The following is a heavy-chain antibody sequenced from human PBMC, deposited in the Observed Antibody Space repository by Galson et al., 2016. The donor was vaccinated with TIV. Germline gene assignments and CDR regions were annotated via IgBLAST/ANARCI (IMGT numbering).Heavy chain of an antibody. D-gene: IGHD6-19*01. J-gene: IGHJ4*02. CDR3: ARSRSSGWCIYFDF. CDR1: GYTFTNYF. Sequence: SVKVSCKASGYTFTNYFMHWVRQAPGQGLEWMGIIHPNGGSTSYAQKFKGRVTMTRDTSTSTVYMEMSSLRSEDTAVYYCARSRSSGWCIYFDFWGQGTLVTVSS. CDR2: IHPNGGST. V-gene: IGHV1-46*01.